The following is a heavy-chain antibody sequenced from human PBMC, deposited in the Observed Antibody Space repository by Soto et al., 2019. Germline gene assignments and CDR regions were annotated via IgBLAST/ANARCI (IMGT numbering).Heavy chain of an antibody. CDR1: GYTFTSYD. V-gene: IGHV1-8*01. CDR2: MNPNSGNT. CDR3: ARGSFGRYVCGSYRFLGMDV. Sequence: QVQLVQSGAEVKKPGASVKVSCKASGYTFTSYDINWVRQATGQGLEWMGWMNPNSGNTGYAQKFQGRVTMTRNPSISTADMERSSLRSEDTAVYYCARGSFGRYVCGSYRFLGMDVWCQGTTVTVSS. D-gene: IGHD3-16*02. J-gene: IGHJ6*02.